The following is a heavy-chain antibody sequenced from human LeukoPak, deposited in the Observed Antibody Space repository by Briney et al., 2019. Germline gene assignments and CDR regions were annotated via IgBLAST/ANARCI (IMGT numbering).Heavy chain of an antibody. J-gene: IGHJ5*02. CDR2: IYYSGST. D-gene: IGHD3-10*01. CDR3: ARDILLWFGELLYWFDP. CDR1: GGSISSSSYY. V-gene: IGHV4-39*07. Sequence: SETLSLTCTVSGGSISSSSYYWGWIRQPPGKGLEWIGSIYYSGSTYYNPSLKSRVTISVDTSKNQFSLKLSSVTAADTAVYYCARDILLWFGELLYWFDPWGQRTLVTVSS.